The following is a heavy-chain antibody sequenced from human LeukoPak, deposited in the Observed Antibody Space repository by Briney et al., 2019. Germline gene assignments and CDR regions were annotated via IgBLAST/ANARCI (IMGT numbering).Heavy chain of an antibody. Sequence: ASVKVSCKASGYTFTGYYMHWVRQAPGQGLEWMGWINPNSGGTNYAQKFQGRVTMTRDTSISTAYMELSRLRSDDTAVYYCARGLSITISPGGYWGQGTLVTVSS. CDR2: INPNSGGT. V-gene: IGHV1-2*02. CDR3: ARGLSITISPGGY. CDR1: GYTFTGYY. D-gene: IGHD3-3*01. J-gene: IGHJ4*02.